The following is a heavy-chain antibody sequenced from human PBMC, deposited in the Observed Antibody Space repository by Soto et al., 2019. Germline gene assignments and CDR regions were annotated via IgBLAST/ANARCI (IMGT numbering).Heavy chain of an antibody. Sequence: QVQLQESGPGLVKPSQTLSLSCTVSGGSISSGGYYWSWIRQHPGKGLEWIGYIYNSGSTYSNPSLKSRVSISLDTXKNQFXLKLXSVTAADTXXXYXXRAFSXWYDMDVWGQGTTVTISS. CDR1: GGSISSGGYY. CDR3: XRAFSXWYDMDV. D-gene: IGHD6-19*01. J-gene: IGHJ6*02. V-gene: IGHV4-31*03. CDR2: IYNSGST.